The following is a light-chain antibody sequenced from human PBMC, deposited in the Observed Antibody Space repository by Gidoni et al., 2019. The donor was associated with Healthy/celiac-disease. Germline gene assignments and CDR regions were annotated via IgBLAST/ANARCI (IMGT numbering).Light chain of an antibody. V-gene: IGKV3-11*01. CDR3: QQRSNWPPVT. J-gene: IGKJ5*01. CDR2: DAS. Sequence: IVLTQSPATLSLSPGERATLSCRASQSVSSYLAWYQQKPGQAPSLLIYDASNRATGIPARFSGSGSGTDFTLTIISLEPEDFAVYYCQQRSNWPPVTFGQGTRLEIK. CDR1: QSVSSY.